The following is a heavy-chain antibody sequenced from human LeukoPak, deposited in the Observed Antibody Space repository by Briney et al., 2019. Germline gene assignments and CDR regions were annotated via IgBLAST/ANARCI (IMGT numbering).Heavy chain of an antibody. Sequence: SETLSLTCTVSGGSISSYYWSWIRQPPGKGLEWIGRIYYSGSTYYNPSLKSRVTISVDTSKNQFSLKLSSVTAADTAVYYCARVKQLKVDYWGQGTLVTVSS. CDR1: GGSISSYY. V-gene: IGHV4-59*01. CDR3: ARVKQLKVDY. D-gene: IGHD6-6*01. J-gene: IGHJ4*02. CDR2: IYYSGST.